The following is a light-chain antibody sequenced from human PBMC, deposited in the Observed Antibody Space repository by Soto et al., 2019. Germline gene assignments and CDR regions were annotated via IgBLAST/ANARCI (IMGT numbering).Light chain of an antibody. J-gene: IGKJ3*01. CDR2: GAS. Sequence: IVMTQSPVTLSVSPGERATLSCRASQSVNSNLAWYQQKPGQAPRLLIYGASTRATGIPASFIGNGSGTEFTLTASSLQPEDFAVYYCQQYNNWPFTFGPGT. CDR3: QQYNNWPFT. CDR1: QSVNSN. V-gene: IGKV3-15*01.